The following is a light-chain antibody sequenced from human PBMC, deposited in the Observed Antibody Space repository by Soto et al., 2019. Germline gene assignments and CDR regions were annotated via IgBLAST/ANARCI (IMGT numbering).Light chain of an antibody. Sequence: DIQMTQSPSSLSASVGDRVTITCRARQSISSYLNWYQQKPGKAPKLLIYAASSLQSGIPSRFGGSGSGTDFTLTISSLQPEDFATYDCQHSYSTPFTFGQGTRLEIK. CDR3: QHSYSTPFT. V-gene: IGKV1-39*01. J-gene: IGKJ5*01. CDR1: QSISSY. CDR2: AAS.